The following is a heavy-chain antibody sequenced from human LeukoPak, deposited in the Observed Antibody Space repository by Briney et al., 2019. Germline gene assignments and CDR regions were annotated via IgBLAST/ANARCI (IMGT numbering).Heavy chain of an antibody. CDR1: GYSISSGYY. Sequence: PSETLSLTCTVSGYSISSGYYWGWIRQPPGKGLEWIGSIYHSGSTYYNPSLKSRVTISVDTSKNQFSLKLSSVTAADTAVYYCATGSEGVTGSHAFDIWGQGTMVTVSS. V-gene: IGHV4-38-2*02. J-gene: IGHJ3*02. CDR2: IYHSGST. D-gene: IGHD3-10*01. CDR3: ATGSEGVTGSHAFDI.